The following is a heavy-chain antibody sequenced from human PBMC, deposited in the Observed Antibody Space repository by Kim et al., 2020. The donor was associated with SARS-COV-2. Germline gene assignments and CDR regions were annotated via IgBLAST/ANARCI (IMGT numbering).Heavy chain of an antibody. CDR3: VRGGGSYLRPVSFDY. CDR2: IIPIFGTA. Sequence: SVKVSCKASGGTFSSYAISWVRQAPGQGLEWMGGIIPIFGTANYAQKFQGRVTITADESTSTAYMELSSLRSEDTAVYYCVRGGGSYLRPVSFDYWGQGTLVTVSS. CDR1: GGTFSSYA. D-gene: IGHD1-26*01. V-gene: IGHV1-69*13. J-gene: IGHJ4*02.